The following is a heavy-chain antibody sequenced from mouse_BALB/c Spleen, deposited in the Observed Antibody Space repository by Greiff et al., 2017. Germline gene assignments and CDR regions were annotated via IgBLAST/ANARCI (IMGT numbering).Heavy chain of an antibody. CDR3: ARDYYGSSWGFAY. CDR2: ISSGSSTI. V-gene: IGHV5-17*02. CDR1: GFTFSSFG. D-gene: IGHD1-1*01. J-gene: IGHJ3*01. Sequence: DVMLVESGGGLVQPGGSRKLSCAASGFTFSSFGMHWVRQAPEKGLEWVAYISSGSSTIYYADTVKGRFTISRDNPKNTLFLQMTSLRSEDTAMYYCARDYYGSSWGFAYWGQGTLVTVSA.